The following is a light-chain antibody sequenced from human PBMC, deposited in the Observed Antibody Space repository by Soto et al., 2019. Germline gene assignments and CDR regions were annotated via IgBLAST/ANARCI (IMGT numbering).Light chain of an antibody. V-gene: IGKV3-15*01. Sequence: EIVMTQSPDTLSVSPWEGATLSCRVSQSIRSNLAWYQQRPGQAPRLLMYGASTRADGIPARFTGSGSGTEFTLTISSLQSEDFALYYCQQYHIWPPWTSGQGTKVDI. CDR1: QSIRSN. J-gene: IGKJ1*01. CDR3: QQYHIWPPWT. CDR2: GAS.